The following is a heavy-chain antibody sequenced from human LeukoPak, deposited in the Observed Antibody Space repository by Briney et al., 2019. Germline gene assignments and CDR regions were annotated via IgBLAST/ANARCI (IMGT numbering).Heavy chain of an antibody. D-gene: IGHD3-10*01. V-gene: IGHV4-30-2*01. CDR1: GGSISSGGYS. J-gene: IGHJ3*02. CDR3: ASLRTYYYGSGSYFRDAFDI. Sequence: SETLSLTCAVSGGSISSGGYSWSWIRQPPGKGLEWIGYIYHSGSTYYNPSLKSRVTISVDRSKNQFSLKLSSVTAADTAVYYCASLRTYYYGSGSYFRDAFDIWGQGTTITVSS. CDR2: IYHSGST.